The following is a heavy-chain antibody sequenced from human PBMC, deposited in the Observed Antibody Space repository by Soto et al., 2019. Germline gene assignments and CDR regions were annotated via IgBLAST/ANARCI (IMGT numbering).Heavy chain of an antibody. D-gene: IGHD3-9*01. Sequence: EVQLVESGGGLIQPGGSLSLSCVVSGFSVDDNYMTWVRQAPGKGLEWVSVIYKRGTTYYADSVKGRFTISRDSSKNTLYLQMNNLRAEDTAVYYCARERTTTGYILAYWGQGTLVTVSS. CDR2: IYKRGTT. J-gene: IGHJ4*02. V-gene: IGHV3-53*01. CDR3: ARERTTTGYILAY. CDR1: GFSVDDNY.